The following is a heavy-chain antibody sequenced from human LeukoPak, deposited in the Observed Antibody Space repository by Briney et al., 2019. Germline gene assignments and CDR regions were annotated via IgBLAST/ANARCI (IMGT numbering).Heavy chain of an antibody. D-gene: IGHD4-11*01. J-gene: IGHJ6*03. V-gene: IGHV3-30*18. Sequence: PGRSLRLSCAASGFTFSSYGIHWVRQAPGKGLEWVAVISYDGSNKYYADSVKGRFTISRDNSKNTLYLQMNSLRAEDTAVYYCAKGGYSKENYYYYYMDVWGKGTTVTVSS. CDR3: AKGGYSKENYYYYYMDV. CDR1: GFTFSSYG. CDR2: ISYDGSNK.